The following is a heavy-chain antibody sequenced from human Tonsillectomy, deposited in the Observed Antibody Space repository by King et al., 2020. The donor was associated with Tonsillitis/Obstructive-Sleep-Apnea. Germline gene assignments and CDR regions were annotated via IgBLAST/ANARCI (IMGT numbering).Heavy chain of an antibody. V-gene: IGHV1-46*01. Sequence: VQLVESGAEVKKPGASVKVSCKASGYTFTSYYMHWVRQAPGQGLEWMGRINPSGGSTSYAQKCQGRVTMTRDTSTSTVYMELSSLRSEDTAVYYCAGGDIPNAFDIWGQGTMVTVSS. CDR1: GYTFTSYY. CDR2: INPSGGST. D-gene: IGHD2-15*01. J-gene: IGHJ3*02. CDR3: AGGDIPNAFDI.